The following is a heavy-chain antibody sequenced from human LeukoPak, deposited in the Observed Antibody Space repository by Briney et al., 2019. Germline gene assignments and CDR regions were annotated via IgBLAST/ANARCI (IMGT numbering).Heavy chain of an antibody. CDR2: ISSSSSYI. CDR1: GFTFSSYS. CDR3: ARDCSSTSCYNRIDY. V-gene: IGHV3-21*01. Sequence: GGALRLSCAASGFTFSSYSMNWVRQAPGKGLEWVSSISSSSSYIYYADSVKGRFTISRDNAKNSLYLQMNSLSAEDTAVYYCARDCSSTSCYNRIDYWGQGTLVTVSS. D-gene: IGHD2-2*02. J-gene: IGHJ4*02.